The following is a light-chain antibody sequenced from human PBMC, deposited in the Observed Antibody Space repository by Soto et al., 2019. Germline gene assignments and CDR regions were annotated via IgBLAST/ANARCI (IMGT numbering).Light chain of an antibody. CDR1: SSNIGNNY. V-gene: IGLV1-51*01. CDR2: DNN. CDR3: GTWDNSLSAVV. J-gene: IGLJ2*01. Sequence: QSVLTQPPSVSAAPGQKVTISCSGSSSNIGNNYVSWYQQLPGTAPKLLIYDNNKRPSGIPDRFSGSKSGTSATLGITGLRTGDEADYYCGTWDNSLSAVVFGGGTKLTVL.